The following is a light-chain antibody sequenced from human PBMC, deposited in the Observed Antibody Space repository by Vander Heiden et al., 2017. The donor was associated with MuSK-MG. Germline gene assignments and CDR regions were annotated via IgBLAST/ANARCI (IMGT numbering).Light chain of an antibody. V-gene: IGKV3-11*01. J-gene: IGKJ4*01. CDR1: QSVSSY. Sequence: EIVWKQAPATLSLSPGERATLSCRASQSVSSYLAWFQQKPGQAPRLLIYDASTRATGIPARFSGTGSGTDFTLTISSLEPDDFAVYYCQQRSNWPLTFGGGTRVEIK. CDR2: DAS. CDR3: QQRSNWPLT.